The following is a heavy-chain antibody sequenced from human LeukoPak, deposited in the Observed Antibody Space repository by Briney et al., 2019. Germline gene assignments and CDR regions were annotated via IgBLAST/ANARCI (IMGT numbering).Heavy chain of an antibody. J-gene: IGHJ4*02. CDR2: ISGSGGTT. CDR3: AKDGYYDSSPTPFIDY. Sequence: GGSLSLSCAASGFTFSSYAMSRVRQAPGQGLEWVSAISGSGGTTYYADSVKGRFTISRDNSKNTLYLQMNSLRAKDTGVYYCAKDGYYDSSPTPFIDYWGQGTLVTVSS. CDR1: GFTFSSYA. D-gene: IGHD3-22*01. V-gene: IGHV3-23*01.